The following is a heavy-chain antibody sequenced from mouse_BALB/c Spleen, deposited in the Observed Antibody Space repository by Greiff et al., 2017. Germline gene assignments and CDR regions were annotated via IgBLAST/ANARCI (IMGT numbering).Heavy chain of an antibody. Sequence: EVQLMESGGGLVQPGGSLKLSCAASGFTFSDYVMAWVRQDPGKGPEWVAFISNLAYSIYYADTVTGRFTITRENAKNTLYLEMSSLRSEDTAMYYCARELGRGGAMDYWGQGTSVTVSS. D-gene: IGHD4-1*01. CDR3: ARELGRGGAMDY. CDR2: ISNLAYSI. V-gene: IGHV5-15*02. J-gene: IGHJ4*01. CDR1: GFTFSDYV.